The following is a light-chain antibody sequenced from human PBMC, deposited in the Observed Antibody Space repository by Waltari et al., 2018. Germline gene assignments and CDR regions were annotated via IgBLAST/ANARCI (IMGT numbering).Light chain of an antibody. Sequence: CRSSPGDTRNSAVYQLKPGHAARLLSYDASNRATGVSARFSGSEAGTDFTLTISSLEPEDFAVYCCQQRSNCPLTFGGGTKVEIK. V-gene: IGKV3-11*01. CDR2: DAS. J-gene: IGKJ4*02. CDR1: PGDTRN. CDR3: QQRSNCPLT.